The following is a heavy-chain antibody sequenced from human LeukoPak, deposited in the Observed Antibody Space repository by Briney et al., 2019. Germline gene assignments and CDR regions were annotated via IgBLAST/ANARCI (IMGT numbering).Heavy chain of an antibody. CDR1: GGSISSGDYF. CDR2: IHYDGST. Sequence: SETLSLTCTVFGGSISSGDYFWSWIRQPPGKGLEWIGYIHYDGSTYYNPSLQSRITVSVDTSKNQFSLKLSYVTAADTAVYYCVRHHKYCSSTSCYKVGDPTDAFAIWGLGTMVTVSS. V-gene: IGHV4-39*01. CDR3: VRHHKYCSSTSCYKVGDPTDAFAI. D-gene: IGHD2-2*01. J-gene: IGHJ3*02.